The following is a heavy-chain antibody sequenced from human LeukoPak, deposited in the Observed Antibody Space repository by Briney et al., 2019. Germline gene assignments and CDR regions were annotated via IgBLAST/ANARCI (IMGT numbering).Heavy chain of an antibody. CDR3: ARDRGSGWYSVYYFDY. D-gene: IGHD6-19*01. V-gene: IGHV4-4*07. J-gene: IGHJ4*02. CDR1: GGSISSYY. Sequence: SETLSLTCTVSGGSISSYYWSWIRQPAGKGLEWIGRIYTSGSTNYNPSLKSRVIMSVDTSKNQFSLKLSSVTAADTAVYYCARDRGSGWYSVYYFDYWGQGTLVTVSS. CDR2: IYTSGST.